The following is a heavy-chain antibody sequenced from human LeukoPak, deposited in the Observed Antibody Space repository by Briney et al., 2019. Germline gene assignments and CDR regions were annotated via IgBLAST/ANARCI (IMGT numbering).Heavy chain of an antibody. CDR1: GDSISSASFH. J-gene: IGHJ6*03. CDR2: FYINGGT. V-gene: IGHV4-61*02. D-gene: IGHD2-2*01. Sequence: SETLSLTCTVSGDSISSASFHWNWLRQPAGKELEWIGRFYINGGTNYNPSLKSRVTISVDPSKNQFSLKVSSVTAADMAVYYCARGHFSTSSYYYYMDVWGKGTTVTVSS. CDR3: ARGHFSTSSYYYYMDV.